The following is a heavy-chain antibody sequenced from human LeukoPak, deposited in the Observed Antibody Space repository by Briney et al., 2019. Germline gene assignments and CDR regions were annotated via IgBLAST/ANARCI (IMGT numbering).Heavy chain of an antibody. V-gene: IGHV5-51*01. CDR3: ARTHSNYMIDY. D-gene: IGHD4-11*01. CDR1: GYSFTSYW. Sequence: GESLKISCKGSGYSFTSYWIGWVRQMPGKGLEWMGIIHPGESDTKYSPSFQGQVTISADKSISTAYLQWGSLKASDTAMYYCARTHSNYMIDYWGQGTLVTVSS. CDR2: IHPGESDT. J-gene: IGHJ4*02.